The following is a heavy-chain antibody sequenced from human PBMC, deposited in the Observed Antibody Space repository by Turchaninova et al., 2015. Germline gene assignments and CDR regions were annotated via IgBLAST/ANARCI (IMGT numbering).Heavy chain of an antibody. D-gene: IGHD4-17*01. Sequence: GASVKVSCKASGYTFIAYYVHWMRQAPGQGLEWMGRINPNTGGTNYAQKFQGRVTMTRDTSISTAYMELSRLTSDDTAVYYCARLAYDYGDSFDIWGQGTMVTVSS. CDR3: ARLAYDYGDSFDI. CDR2: INPNTGGT. V-gene: IGHV1-2*06. CDR1: GYTFIAYY. J-gene: IGHJ3*02.